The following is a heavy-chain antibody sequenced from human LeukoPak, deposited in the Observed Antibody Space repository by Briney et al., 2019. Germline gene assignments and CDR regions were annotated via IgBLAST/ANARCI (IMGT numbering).Heavy chain of an antibody. CDR1: GYTLTELS. CDR3: ATTRNAMMPSEHAFDI. V-gene: IGHV1-24*01. CDR2: FDPEDGET. D-gene: IGHD1-14*01. Sequence: ASVKVSCKVSGYTLTELSMHWVRQAPGKGLEWMGGFDPEDGETIYAQKFQGRVTMTEGTSTDTAYMELSSLRSEDTAVYYCATTRNAMMPSEHAFDIWGQGTMVTVSS. J-gene: IGHJ3*02.